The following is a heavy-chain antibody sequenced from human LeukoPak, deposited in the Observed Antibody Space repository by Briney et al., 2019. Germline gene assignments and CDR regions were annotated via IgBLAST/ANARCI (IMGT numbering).Heavy chain of an antibody. J-gene: IGHJ4*02. Sequence: ASVKVSCKASGYTFTSYGISWVRRAPGQGLEWMGWISAYNGNTNYAQKLQGRVTMTTDTSTSTAYMELRSLRSDDTAVYYCARDLGFYYGSGSYSWAPFDYWGQGTLVTVSS. D-gene: IGHD3-10*01. CDR2: ISAYNGNT. CDR3: ARDLGFYYGSGSYSWAPFDY. V-gene: IGHV1-18*01. CDR1: GYTFTSYG.